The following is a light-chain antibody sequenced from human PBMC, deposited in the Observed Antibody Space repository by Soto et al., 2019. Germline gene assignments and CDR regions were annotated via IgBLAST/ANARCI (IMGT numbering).Light chain of an antibody. J-gene: IGLJ1*01. V-gene: IGLV2-14*03. CDR2: GVT. CDR1: RNDIGTYDY. CDR3: SSFTSNRIYV. Sequence: SPPRPPASVCGSPGQSLTISCTGNRNDIGTYDYVSWYQQHPGRAPRLLIHGVTTRPSGISGRFSASKSGLTASLTISGLQPQDEADYYCSSFTSNRIYVFGPGTKVTVL.